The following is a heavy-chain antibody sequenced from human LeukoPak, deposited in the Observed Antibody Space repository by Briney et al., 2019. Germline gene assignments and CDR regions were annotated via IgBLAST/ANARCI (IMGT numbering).Heavy chain of an antibody. D-gene: IGHD3-3*01. CDR1: GFTFSSYS. CDR3: ARYLERLLHYYMDV. J-gene: IGHJ6*03. V-gene: IGHV3-48*04. Sequence: PGGSLRLSCAASGFTFSSYSMNWVRQAPGKGLEWVSYISSSGSTIYYADSVKGRFTISRDNAKNSLYLQMNSLRAEDTAVYYCARYLERLLHYYMDVWGKGTTATVSS. CDR2: ISSSGSTI.